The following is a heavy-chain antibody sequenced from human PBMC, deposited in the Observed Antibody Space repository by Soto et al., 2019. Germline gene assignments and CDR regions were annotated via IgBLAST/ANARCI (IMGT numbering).Heavy chain of an antibody. CDR1: GFTFSSYA. V-gene: IGHV3-30-3*01. Sequence: PGGSLRLSCAASGFTFSSYAMHWVRQAPGKGLEWVAVISYDGSNKYYADSVKGRFTISRDNAKNSLYLQMNSLRAEDTAVYYCASHIVVVPAAISSYMDVWGKGTTVTVSS. CDR2: ISYDGSNK. CDR3: ASHIVVVPAAISSYMDV. D-gene: IGHD2-2*01. J-gene: IGHJ6*03.